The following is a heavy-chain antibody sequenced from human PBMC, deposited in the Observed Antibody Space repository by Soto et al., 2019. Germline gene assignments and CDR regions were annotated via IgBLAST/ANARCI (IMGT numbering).Heavy chain of an antibody. J-gene: IGHJ4*02. CDR1: GGSISRYY. V-gene: IGHV4-59*08. CDR2: IYYSGST. Sequence: SETLSLTCTVSGGSISRYYSSWIRQPPGKGLEWIGYIYYSGSTNYNPSLKSRVTISVDTSKNQFSLKLSSVTAADTAVYYCARLMPDYYYGSGSYTFDYWGQGTLVTVSS. D-gene: IGHD3-10*01. CDR3: ARLMPDYYYGSGSYTFDY.